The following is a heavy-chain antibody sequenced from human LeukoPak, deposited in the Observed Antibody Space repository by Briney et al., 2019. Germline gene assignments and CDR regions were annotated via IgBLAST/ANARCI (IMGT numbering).Heavy chain of an antibody. V-gene: IGHV4-34*01. D-gene: IGHD6-13*01. J-gene: IGHJ5*01. CDR2: INHSGST. Sequence: SETLSLTCAVYGGSFSGYYWSWIRQPPGKGLEWIGEINHSGSTNYNPSLKSRVTISVDTSKNQFSLKLSSVTAADTAVYYCARARATSGYSSRWYVSWGQGTLVTVSS. CDR1: GGSFSGYY. CDR3: ARARATSGYSSRWYVS.